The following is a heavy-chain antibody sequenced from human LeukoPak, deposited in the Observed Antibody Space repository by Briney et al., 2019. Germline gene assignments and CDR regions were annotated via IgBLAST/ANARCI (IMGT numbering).Heavy chain of an antibody. CDR2: IYYSGST. D-gene: IGHD4-17*01. V-gene: IGHV4-31*03. Sequence: SETLSLTCTVSGGSVSSGGYYWSWIRQHPGKGLEWIGYIYYSGSTYYNPSLKSRVTISVDTSKNQFSLKLSSVTAADTAVYYCARDGLTTVTTWNAFDIWGQGTMVTVSS. CDR1: GGSVSSGGYY. J-gene: IGHJ3*02. CDR3: ARDGLTTVTTWNAFDI.